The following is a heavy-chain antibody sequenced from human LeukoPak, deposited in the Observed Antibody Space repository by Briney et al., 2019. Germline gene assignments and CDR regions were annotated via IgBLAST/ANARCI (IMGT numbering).Heavy chain of an antibody. V-gene: IGHV3-21*01. CDR1: GFTFSRYS. D-gene: IGHD3-22*01. Sequence: GGSLRLSCAASGFTFSRYSMNWVRQAPGKGLEGVSCISSSSSYIYYANSVKGRFTISRDNAKNSLYLQMNSLRAEDTAVYYCAKTYYYDSSGYRYDAFDIWGQGTMVTVSS. CDR2: ISSSSSYI. J-gene: IGHJ3*02. CDR3: AKTYYYDSSGYRYDAFDI.